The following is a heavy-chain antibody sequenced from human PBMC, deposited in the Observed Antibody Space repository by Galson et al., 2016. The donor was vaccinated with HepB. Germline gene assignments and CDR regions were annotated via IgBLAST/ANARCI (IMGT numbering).Heavy chain of an antibody. CDR2: ISGRGSTI. CDR1: GFTFSDYY. J-gene: IGHJ6*02. V-gene: IGHV3-11*01. D-gene: IGHD6-6*01. CDR3: AFVGSSSVPSLYYYYGMDV. Sequence: SLRLSCAASGFTFSDYYMSWIRQAPGKGLEWVSYISGRGSTIYYADSVKGRFTISRDNAKNSLYLQMNSLRAEDTAVYYCAFVGSSSVPSLYYYYGMDVWGQGTTVTVSS.